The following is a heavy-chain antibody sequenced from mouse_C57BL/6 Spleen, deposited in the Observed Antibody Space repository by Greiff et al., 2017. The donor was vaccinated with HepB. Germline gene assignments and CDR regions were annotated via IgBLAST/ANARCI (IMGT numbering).Heavy chain of an antibody. J-gene: IGHJ3*01. CDR2: SNPSSGYT. D-gene: IGHD1-1*02. CDR3: GGGGDCSWLAY. V-gene: IGHV1-7*01. CDR1: GYTFTSYW. Sequence: VQLQQSGAELAKPGASVKLSCKASGYTFTSYWMHWVKQRPGQGLEWIGYSNPSSGYTKYNKKFKGKATLTADNSSSTAYMQLSSLTYEASAVYCSGGGGDCSWLAYWGQGTLVTVSA.